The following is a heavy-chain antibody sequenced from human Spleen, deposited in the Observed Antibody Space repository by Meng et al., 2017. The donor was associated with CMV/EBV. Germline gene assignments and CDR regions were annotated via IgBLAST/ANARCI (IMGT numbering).Heavy chain of an antibody. CDR1: GGSLVTRDYF. J-gene: IGHJ4*02. D-gene: IGHD4-17*01. CDR3: ARHVYGDSYGF. V-gene: IGHV4-39*01. CDR2: VRYSGTA. Sequence: QLKRKAWGPGLVKPSGTLSLTCTVSGGSLVTRDYFWDWIRQPQGKGLEWIGSVRYSGTAYYNPSLTSRVTISVDTSKTQFSLILSSLTAADTAVYYCARHVYGDSYGFWGQGTLVTVSS.